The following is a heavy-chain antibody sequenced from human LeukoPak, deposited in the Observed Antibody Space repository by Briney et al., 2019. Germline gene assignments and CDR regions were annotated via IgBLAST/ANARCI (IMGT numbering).Heavy chain of an antibody. CDR2: IRSKRDGGTT. J-gene: IGHJ3*01. CDR3: ARDWYYAFDF. D-gene: IGHD2-21*02. CDR1: GFTFSNAW. V-gene: IGHV3-15*07. Sequence: GGSLRLSCAASGFTFSNAWMNWVRQAPGKGLEWVARIRSKRDGGTTDYAAPVKGRFTISRDDSKNTMYLQMNSLKAEDTAVYYCARDWYYAFDFWGQGTMVTVSS.